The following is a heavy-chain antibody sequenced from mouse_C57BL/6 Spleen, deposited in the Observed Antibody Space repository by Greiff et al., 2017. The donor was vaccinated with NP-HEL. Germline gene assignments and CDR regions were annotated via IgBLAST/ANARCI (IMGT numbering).Heavy chain of an antibody. D-gene: IGHD4-1*01. CDR1: GYAFTNYL. V-gene: IGHV1-54*01. CDR2: INPGSGGT. J-gene: IGHJ4*01. CDR3: ARRLGRNAMDY. Sequence: VQLQESGAELVRPGTSVKVSCKASGYAFTNYLIEWVKQRPGQGLEWIGVINPGSGGTNYNEKFKGKATLTADKSSSTAYMQLSSLTSEDSAVYFCARRLGRNAMDYWGQGTSVTVSS.